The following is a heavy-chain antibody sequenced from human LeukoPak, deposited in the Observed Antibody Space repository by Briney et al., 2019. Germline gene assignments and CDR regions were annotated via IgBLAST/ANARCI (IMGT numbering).Heavy chain of an antibody. J-gene: IGHJ6*03. CDR2: LYYSGST. D-gene: IGHD3-10*01. Sequence: PSETLSLTCTVSGGSVSSSRYYWGWIRQPPGKGLEWIASLYYSGSTYYNPSLKGRVTISVDTSKNQFSLKLSSVTAADTAVYYCARVSGDYYYYYMDVWGKGTTVTVSS. V-gene: IGHV4-39*01. CDR1: GGSVSSSRYY. CDR3: ARVSGDYYYYYMDV.